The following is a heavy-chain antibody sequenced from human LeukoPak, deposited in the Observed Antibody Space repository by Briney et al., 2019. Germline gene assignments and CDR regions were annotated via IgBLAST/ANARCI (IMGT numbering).Heavy chain of an antibody. Sequence: SETLSLTCTVSGGSISSYYWSWIRQPPGKGLEWIGYIYYSGSTSYNPSLKSRVTISVDTSKNQFSLKLSSVTAADTAVYYCARASGYDFWSGYYPGFDYWGQGTLVTVSS. CDR1: GGSISSYY. CDR2: IYYSGST. CDR3: ARASGYDFWSGYYPGFDY. J-gene: IGHJ4*02. V-gene: IGHV4-59*01. D-gene: IGHD3-3*01.